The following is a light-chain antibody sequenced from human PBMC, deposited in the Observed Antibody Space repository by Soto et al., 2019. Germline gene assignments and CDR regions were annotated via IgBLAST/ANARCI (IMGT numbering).Light chain of an antibody. V-gene: IGLV2-14*01. Sequence: QSALTQPASVSGSPGQSITISCTGTSRDVGGYNYVSWYQQHPGKAPKLMIYEVSNRPSGVSNRFSGSKSGNTASLTISGLQAEDGADYYCSSYTSSSTLVFGGGTKVTVL. J-gene: IGLJ2*01. CDR1: SRDVGGYNY. CDR2: EVS. CDR3: SSYTSSSTLV.